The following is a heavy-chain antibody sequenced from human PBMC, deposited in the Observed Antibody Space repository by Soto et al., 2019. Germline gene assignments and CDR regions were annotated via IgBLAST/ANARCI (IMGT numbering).Heavy chain of an antibody. CDR1: GFSLSTSGMC. J-gene: IGHJ6*02. CDR2: IDWDDDK. CDR3: SRIPTYDILTGYYYYYGMDV. Sequence: SGPTLVNPTQTLTLTCTFSGFSLSTSGMCVSWIRQPPGKALEWLALIDWDDDKYYSTSLKTRLTISKDTSKNQVVLTMTNMDPVDTATYYCSRIPTYDILTGYYYYYGMDVWGQGTTVTVSS. D-gene: IGHD3-9*01. V-gene: IGHV2-70*01.